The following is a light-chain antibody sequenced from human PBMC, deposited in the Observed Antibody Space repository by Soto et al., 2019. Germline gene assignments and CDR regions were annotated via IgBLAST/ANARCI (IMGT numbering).Light chain of an antibody. CDR3: SSYTSSSTWV. V-gene: IGLV2-14*01. Sequence: QSALTQPASVSGSPGQSIPIPCTGTSSDVGGYNYVSWYQHHPGKAPKLMIYEVNNRPSGVSNRFSGSKSGNTASLTISGLQAEDEAAYYCSSYTSSSTWVFGGGTKLTVL. CDR1: SSDVGGYNY. CDR2: EVN. J-gene: IGLJ3*02.